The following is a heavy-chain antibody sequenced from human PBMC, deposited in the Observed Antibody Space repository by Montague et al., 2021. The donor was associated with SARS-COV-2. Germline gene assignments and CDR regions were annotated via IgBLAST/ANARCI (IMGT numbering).Heavy chain of an antibody. V-gene: IGHV3-48*04. D-gene: IGHD4-17*01. CDR2: ISRSSRTI. CDR1: GFTFGSYS. CDR3: ADYGDTEPFQH. J-gene: IGHJ1*01. Sequence: SLRLSCAASGFTFGSYSMNWVRQAPGKGLEWVSYISRSSRTIYYADSVKGRITISRDNAKNSLYLQMNSLRAEDTAVYYCADYGDTEPFQHWGQGTLVTASS.